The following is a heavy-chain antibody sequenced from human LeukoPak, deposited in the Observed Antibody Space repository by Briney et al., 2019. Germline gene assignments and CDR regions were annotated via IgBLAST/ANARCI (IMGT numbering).Heavy chain of an antibody. Sequence: SQTLSLTCTVSGGSISSGDYYWSWIRQPPGKGLEWIGYIHYSGTTFYNPSLKSRLTISVDTSKNQFSLKLSSVTAADTAVYYCARLSASYLYYFNCWGQGTLVTVSS. CDR2: IHYSGTT. D-gene: IGHD1-26*01. J-gene: IGHJ4*02. V-gene: IGHV4-30-4*08. CDR1: GGSISSGDYY. CDR3: ARLSASYLYYFNC.